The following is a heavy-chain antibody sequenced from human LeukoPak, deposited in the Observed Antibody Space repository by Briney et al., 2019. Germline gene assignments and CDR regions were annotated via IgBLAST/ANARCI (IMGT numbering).Heavy chain of an antibody. Sequence: GGSLRLSCAASGFTFSSYEMNWVRQAPGKGLEWVSYISSSGSTIYYADSVKGRFTISRDNAKNSLYLQMSSLRAEDTAVYYCARDVAFGYSYGYEDYWGQGTLVTVSS. V-gene: IGHV3-48*03. CDR2: ISSSGSTI. CDR3: ARDVAFGYSYGYEDY. CDR1: GFTFSSYE. J-gene: IGHJ4*02. D-gene: IGHD5-18*01.